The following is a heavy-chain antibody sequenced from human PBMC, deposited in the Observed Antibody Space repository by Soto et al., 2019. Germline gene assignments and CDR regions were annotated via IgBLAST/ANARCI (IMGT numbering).Heavy chain of an antibody. CDR3: ARAAELGYCSGGSRYGVENWFDP. D-gene: IGHD2-15*01. J-gene: IGHJ5*02. Sequence: QVQLVQSGAEVKKPGSSVEVSCKASGGTFSSYAISWVRQAPGQGLEWMGGIIPIFGTANYAQKFQGRVTITGDESTSTAYMELSSLRSEDTAVYYCARAAELGYCSGGSRYGVENWFDPWGQGTLVTVSS. CDR1: GGTFSSYA. V-gene: IGHV1-69*12. CDR2: IIPIFGTA.